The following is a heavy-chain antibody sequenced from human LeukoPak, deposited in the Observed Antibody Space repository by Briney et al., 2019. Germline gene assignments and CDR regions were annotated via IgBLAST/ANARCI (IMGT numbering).Heavy chain of an antibody. J-gene: IGHJ6*03. CDR2: IYSGGST. V-gene: IGHV3-66*02. CDR1: GFTVSSNY. Sequence: GGSLRLSCAASGFTVSSNYMSWVRQAPGRGLEWVSVIYSGGSTYYADSAKGRFTISRDNTKNTLYLQMNSLRAEDTAVYYCAREIAAAGTYYYYMDVWGKGTTVTVSS. CDR3: AREIAAAGTYYYYMDV. D-gene: IGHD6-13*01.